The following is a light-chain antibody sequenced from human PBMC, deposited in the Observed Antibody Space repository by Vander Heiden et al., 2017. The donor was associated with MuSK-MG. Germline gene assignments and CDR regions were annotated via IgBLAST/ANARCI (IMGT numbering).Light chain of an antibody. CDR3: GTWDSSLSAGV. V-gene: IGLV1-51*02. Sequence: QSVLTQPPSVSAAPGQKVTISCYGSSSNIGNNYVSWYQQPPGTAPKLLIYENNKRPSGIPDRFSGSKSGTSATLGITGLQTGDEADYYCGTWDSSLSAGVFGGGTKLTVL. CDR2: ENN. J-gene: IGLJ3*02. CDR1: SSNIGNNY.